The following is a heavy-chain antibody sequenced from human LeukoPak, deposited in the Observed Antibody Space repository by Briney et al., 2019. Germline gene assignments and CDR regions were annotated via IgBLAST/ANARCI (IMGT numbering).Heavy chain of an antibody. D-gene: IGHD3-3*01. CDR2: ISSSSSYI. J-gene: IGHJ4*02. Sequence: GGSLRLSCAASEFTFSSYTMHWVRQAPGTGLEWVSSISSSSSYIYYADSVKGRFTISRDNAKNSVFLEMNSLRVDDTAIYYWAKDARIFGVINYFDSWGQGTLVTVSS. CDR3: AKDARIFGVINYFDS. CDR1: EFTFSSYT. V-gene: IGHV3-21*01.